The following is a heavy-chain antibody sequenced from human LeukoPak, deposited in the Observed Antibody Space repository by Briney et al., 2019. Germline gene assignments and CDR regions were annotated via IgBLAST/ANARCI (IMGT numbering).Heavy chain of an antibody. Sequence: PGGSLRLSCAASGFTFSNYDMHWVRQATGKGLEWVSAIGTAGDTYYPGSVKGRFTISRDNAKNSLYLQMNSLGAEDTAVYYCARDPDGGNTLDYWGQGTLVTVSS. V-gene: IGHV3-13*01. CDR2: IGTAGDT. CDR3: ARDPDGGNTLDY. CDR1: GFTFSNYD. D-gene: IGHD4-23*01. J-gene: IGHJ4*02.